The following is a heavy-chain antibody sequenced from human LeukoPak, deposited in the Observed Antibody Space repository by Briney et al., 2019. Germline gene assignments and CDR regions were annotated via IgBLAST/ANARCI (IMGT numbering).Heavy chain of an antibody. CDR2: INSDGSGT. CDR1: GFTFSSYW. Sequence: GGSLRLSCAASGFTFSSYWMYWVRQAPGKGLVWVSRINSDGSGTSYADSVKGRFTISRDNAKNTLYLQMNSLRAEDTAVYYCAREGVWRQQLVDYYYGMDVWGQGTTVTVSS. J-gene: IGHJ6*02. D-gene: IGHD6-13*01. CDR3: AREGVWRQQLVDYYYGMDV. V-gene: IGHV3-74*01.